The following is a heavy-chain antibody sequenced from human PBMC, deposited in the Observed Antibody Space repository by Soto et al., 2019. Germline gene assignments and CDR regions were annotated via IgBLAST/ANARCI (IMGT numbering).Heavy chain of an antibody. CDR3: ARHEAGWYFDS. Sequence: SETLSLTCTVSRGSISSGTNYWAWIRQPPGKGLEWIANIYYSGSTFYNPSLKSRVTISLDTSKSQFSLKLRSVTAADTAVYYCARHEAGWYFDSWGQGTLVTVYS. D-gene: IGHD6-25*01. CDR1: RGSISSGTNY. V-gene: IGHV4-39*01. CDR2: IYYSGST. J-gene: IGHJ4*02.